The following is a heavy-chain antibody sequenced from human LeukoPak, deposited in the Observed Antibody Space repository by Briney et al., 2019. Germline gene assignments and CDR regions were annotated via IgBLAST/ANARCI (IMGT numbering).Heavy chain of an antibody. V-gene: IGHV4-4*07. CDR3: ARVKLYGDYSGPRRDWFDP. J-gene: IGHJ5*02. Sequence: SETLSLTCTVSGGSISSYYWSWIRQPAGKGLEWIGRIYTSGSTNYNPFLKSRVTMSVDTSKNQFSLKLSSVTAADTAVYYCARVKLYGDYSGPRRDWFDPWGQGTLVTVSS. D-gene: IGHD4-17*01. CDR1: GGSISSYY. CDR2: IYTSGST.